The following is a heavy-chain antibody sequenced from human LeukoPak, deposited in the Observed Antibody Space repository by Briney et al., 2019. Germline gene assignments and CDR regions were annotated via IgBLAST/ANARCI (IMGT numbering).Heavy chain of an antibody. Sequence: GSLRLSCAASGFTFSSYSMNWVRQAPGKGLEWIGRIYTSGSTNYNPSLKSRVTISVDTSKNQFSLKLSSVTAADTAVYYCARVPLAARGKYYFDYWGQGTLVTVSS. CDR3: ARVPLAARGKYYFDY. CDR1: GFTFSSYS. CDR2: IYTSGST. D-gene: IGHD6-6*01. J-gene: IGHJ4*02. V-gene: IGHV4-4*08.